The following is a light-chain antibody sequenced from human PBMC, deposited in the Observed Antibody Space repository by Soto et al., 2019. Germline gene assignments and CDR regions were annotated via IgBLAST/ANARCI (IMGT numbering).Light chain of an antibody. V-gene: IGKV1-39*01. CDR1: QSISSH. CDR2: AAS. Sequence: DIPMTQSPSSLSASVGDRITITCRASQSISSHLNWYQQKPGKAPKLLIYAASSLQSGAPSRFSGSGSGTDFTLTISSLQPEDFASYYCQQSYNTPRTFGQGTKVEIK. J-gene: IGKJ1*01. CDR3: QQSYNTPRT.